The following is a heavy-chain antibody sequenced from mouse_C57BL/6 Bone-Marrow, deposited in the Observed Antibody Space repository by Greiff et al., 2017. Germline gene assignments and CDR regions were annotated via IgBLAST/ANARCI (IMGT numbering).Heavy chain of an antibody. D-gene: IGHD1-1*01. J-gene: IGHJ2*01. CDR3: TRDNLYYGSSPYYFDY. Sequence: EVMLVESGEGLVKPGGSLKLSCAASGFTFSSYAMSWVRQTPEKRLEWVAYISSGGDYIYYADTVKGRFTISRDNARNTLYLQMSSLKSEDTAMYYCTRDNLYYGSSPYYFDYWGQGTTLTVSS. CDR1: GFTFSSYA. V-gene: IGHV5-9-1*02. CDR2: ISSGGDYI.